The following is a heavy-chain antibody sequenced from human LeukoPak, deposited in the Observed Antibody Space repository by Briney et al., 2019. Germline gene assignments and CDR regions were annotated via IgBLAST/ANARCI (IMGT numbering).Heavy chain of an antibody. V-gene: IGHV4-59*08. Sequence: SETLSLTCTVSGGSISSYYWSWIRQPPGKGLEWIGYIYYSGSTNYNPSLKSRVTISVDTSKNQFSLKLGSVTAADTAVYYCARSLAAAGSFDPWGQGTLVTVSS. CDR1: GGSISSYY. J-gene: IGHJ5*02. D-gene: IGHD6-13*01. CDR3: ARSLAAAGSFDP. CDR2: IYYSGST.